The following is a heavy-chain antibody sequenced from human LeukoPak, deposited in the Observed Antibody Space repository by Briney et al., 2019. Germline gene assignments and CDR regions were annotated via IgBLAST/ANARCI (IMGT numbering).Heavy chain of an antibody. J-gene: IGHJ6*03. Sequence: ASVKVSCKASGYTFTSYAISWVRQAPGQGLEWMGWISADNGNTDYAQRFQGRVTMTTDTSTSTAYMELRSLRSDDTAVYYCARGRRTTDIVVVPAANYYYYMDVWGKGTTVTISS. CDR3: ARGRRTTDIVVVPAANYYYYMDV. CDR2: ISADNGNT. V-gene: IGHV1-18*01. CDR1: GYTFTSYA. D-gene: IGHD2-2*01.